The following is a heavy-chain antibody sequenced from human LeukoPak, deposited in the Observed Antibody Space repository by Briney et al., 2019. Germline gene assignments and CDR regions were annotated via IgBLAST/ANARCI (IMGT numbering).Heavy chain of an antibody. CDR3: ARRKLGYAFDI. D-gene: IGHD7-27*01. V-gene: IGHV3-21*01. CDR1: GFTISTYT. CDR2: ISSDGYSI. J-gene: IGHJ3*02. Sequence: GESLRLSCAASGFTISTYTMHGVRQAPGKGLEWVSSISSDGYSIYYTDSVKGRFTISRDNAKNSLFLQMSSLRAEDTAMFYCARRKLGYAFDIWGQGTMVTVSS.